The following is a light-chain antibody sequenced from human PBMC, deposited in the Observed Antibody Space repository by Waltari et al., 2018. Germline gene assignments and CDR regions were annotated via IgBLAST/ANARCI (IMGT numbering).Light chain of an antibody. CDR1: QSVSSN. J-gene: IGKJ1*01. Sequence: IVMTQSPATMSVSPGERATLSCSASQSVSSNLAWYQQKRGQAPRLLIYGASTRAAGIPARFSGSGSGTEFTLTISSLQSEDFAVYYCQHYNNWPHWTFGQGTKVEIK. CDR2: GAS. CDR3: QHYNNWPHWT. V-gene: IGKV3-15*01.